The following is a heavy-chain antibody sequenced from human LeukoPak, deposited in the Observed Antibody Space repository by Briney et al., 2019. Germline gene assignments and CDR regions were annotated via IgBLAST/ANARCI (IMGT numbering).Heavy chain of an antibody. Sequence: TGGSLRLSCTASGFPFIEYSMNWVRQAPGKGLEWISYIGIDSGNTKYAGSVRGRFTISTDKAKNSLYLQMNSLRVEDTAVYYCARDHNYAFDNWGQGTLVSVAS. CDR3: ARDHNYAFDN. J-gene: IGHJ4*02. V-gene: IGHV3-48*01. D-gene: IGHD1-1*01. CDR2: IGIDSGNT. CDR1: GFPFIEYS.